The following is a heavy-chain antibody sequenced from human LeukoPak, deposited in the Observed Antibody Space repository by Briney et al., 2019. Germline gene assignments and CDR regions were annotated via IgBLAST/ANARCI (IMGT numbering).Heavy chain of an antibody. J-gene: IGHJ4*02. V-gene: IGHV3-15*01. CDR1: GFTLSNAW. CDR3: TTQGQRELTYHY. Sequence: GGSLRLLCGASGFTLSNAWMSWLRQAPGKGLEGVGRIKSKTDGGTTDYAAPVKGRFTISRNDSKITLYLQMNSLKTEDTAVYYCTTQGQRELTYHYWGQGTLVTVSS. CDR2: IKSKTDGGTT. D-gene: IGHD1-26*01.